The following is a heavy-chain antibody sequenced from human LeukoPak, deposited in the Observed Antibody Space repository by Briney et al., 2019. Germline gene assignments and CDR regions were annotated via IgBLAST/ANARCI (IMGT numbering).Heavy chain of an antibody. V-gene: IGHV3-21*01. Sequence: GGSLRLSCAASGFTFSSYSMNWVRQAPGKGLEWVSSISSSSSYIYYADSVKGRFTISRDNAKNSLYLQMNSLRAEDTAVYYCAKGGLAAAGIDYWGQGTLVTVSS. CDR2: ISSSSSYI. CDR3: AKGGLAAAGIDY. CDR1: GFTFSSYS. D-gene: IGHD6-13*01. J-gene: IGHJ4*02.